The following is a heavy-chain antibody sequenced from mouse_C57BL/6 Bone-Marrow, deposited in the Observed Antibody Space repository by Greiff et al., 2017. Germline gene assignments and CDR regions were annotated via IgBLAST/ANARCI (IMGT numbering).Heavy chain of an antibody. D-gene: IGHD1-1*01. Sequence: EVQLVESWGDLVKPGGSLKLSCAASGFTFSSYGMSWVRQTPDKRLEWVATISSGGSYTYYPDSVKGRFTISRDNAKSTLYLQMSSLKSEDTAMXYCARPYYYGFSMDYWGQGTSVTVSS. V-gene: IGHV5-6*01. CDR3: ARPYYYGFSMDY. CDR2: ISSGGSYT. CDR1: GFTFSSYG. J-gene: IGHJ4*01.